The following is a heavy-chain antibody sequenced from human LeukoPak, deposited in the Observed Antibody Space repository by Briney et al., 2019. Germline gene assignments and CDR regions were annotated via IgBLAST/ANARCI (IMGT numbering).Heavy chain of an antibody. CDR1: GGSISSSSYY. Sequence: PSVTLSLTCTVSGGSISSSSYYWGWIRQPPGKGLEWIGSIYYSGSTYYNPSLKSRVTISVDTSKNQFSLKLSSVTAADTAVYYCARHREYCSSTSCYKWGAFDIWGQGTMVTVSS. CDR3: ARHREYCSSTSCYKWGAFDI. D-gene: IGHD2-2*02. CDR2: IYYSGST. V-gene: IGHV4-39*01. J-gene: IGHJ3*02.